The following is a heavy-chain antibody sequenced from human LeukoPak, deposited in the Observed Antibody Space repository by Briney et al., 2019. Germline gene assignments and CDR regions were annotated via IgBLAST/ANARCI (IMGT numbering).Heavy chain of an antibody. CDR2: IYYSGST. D-gene: IGHD6-19*01. CDR1: GGSSSSYY. CDR3: AVIPGYSSGWYEY. J-gene: IGHJ4*02. V-gene: IGHV4-59*01. Sequence: SETLSLTCTVSGGSSSSYYWSWIRQPPGKGLEWIGYIYYSGSTNYNPSLKSRVTISVDTSKNQFSLKLSSVTAADTAVYYCAVIPGYSSGWYEYWGQGTLVTVSS.